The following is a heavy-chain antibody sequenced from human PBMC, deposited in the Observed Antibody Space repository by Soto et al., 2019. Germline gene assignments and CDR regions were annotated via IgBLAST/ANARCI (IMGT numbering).Heavy chain of an antibody. CDR2: INHSGST. Sequence: SETLSLTCAVYGGSFSGYYWSWIRQPPGKGLEWIGEINHSGSTNYNPSLKSRVTISVDTSKNQFSLKLSSVTAADTAVHYCAREGILLWFGELYYYYGMDVWGQGTTVTVSS. D-gene: IGHD3-10*01. J-gene: IGHJ6*02. CDR3: AREGILLWFGELYYYYGMDV. V-gene: IGHV4-34*01. CDR1: GGSFSGYY.